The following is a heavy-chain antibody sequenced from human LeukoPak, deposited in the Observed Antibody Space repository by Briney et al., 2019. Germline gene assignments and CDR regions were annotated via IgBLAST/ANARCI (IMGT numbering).Heavy chain of an antibody. CDR2: IYYSGST. CDR3: AGRYYGDYFDY. CDR1: GGSISSYY. Sequence: SETLPLTCTVSGGSISSYYWSWIRQPPGKGLEWIGYIYYSGSTNYNPSLKSRVTISVDTSKNQFSLKLSSVTAADTAVYYCAGRYYGDYFDYWGQGTLVTVSS. J-gene: IGHJ4*02. V-gene: IGHV4-59*08. D-gene: IGHD4-17*01.